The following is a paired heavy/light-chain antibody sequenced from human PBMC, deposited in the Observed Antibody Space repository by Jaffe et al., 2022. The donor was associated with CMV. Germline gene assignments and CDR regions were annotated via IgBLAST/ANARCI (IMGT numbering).Heavy chain of an antibody. CDR1: GGAIISNRHL. CDR2: FRGGRGT. Sequence: QLLLQESGPRLVEPSETLSLTCTVSGGAIISNRHLWGWVRQTPGKGPEWIGSFRGGRGTFYNPSLGGRVTVSVDTSTKQVSLRLSSVTAADTALYYCVRHAEDGDVVTAFDYWGQGTLVTVSS. V-gene: IGHV4-39*01. CDR3: VRHAEDGDVVTAFDY. J-gene: IGHJ4*02. D-gene: IGHD2-21*01.
Light chain of an antibody. V-gene: IGKV3-11*01. CDR1: QSVDIF. Sequence: EVVLTQSPATLSLSPGERATLSCRASQSVDIFLAWYQQKPGQAPRLLIYDTSNRATGIPARFSGSGSGTDFTLTISSLEPEDFAIYYCQQRKHWPPLTFGGGTKVEI. CDR2: DTS. J-gene: IGKJ4*01. CDR3: QQRKHWPPLT.